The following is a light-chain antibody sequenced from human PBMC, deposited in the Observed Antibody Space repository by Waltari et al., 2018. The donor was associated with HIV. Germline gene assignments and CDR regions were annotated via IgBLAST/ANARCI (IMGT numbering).Light chain of an antibody. CDR3: QSTDHDGTWV. CDR1: ALPKKY. J-gene: IGLJ3*02. Sequence: SYELTQPPTVSVSPGQTATLSCSRRALPKKYSSWYGQKPGQATVLIIYKDIERPSGIPERISGSRSGTGVTLTISDVQAEDEGDYYCQSTDHDGTWVFGGGTKLTV. V-gene: IGLV3-25*03. CDR2: KDI.